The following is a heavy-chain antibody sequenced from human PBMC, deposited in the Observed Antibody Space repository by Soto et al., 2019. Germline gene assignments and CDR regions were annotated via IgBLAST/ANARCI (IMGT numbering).Heavy chain of an antibody. J-gene: IGHJ4*02. CDR1: GFTFSSYA. CDR3: ANIRNQCPDY. CDR2: ISGSGGST. D-gene: IGHD2-2*01. Sequence: EVQLLESGGGLVQPGGSLRLSCAASGFTFSSYAMSWVRQAPGKGLEWVSAISGSGGSTYYADSVNGRFTISRDNSKNTLDLKMNSMGAEDTAVYYGANIRNQCPDYWGQGTLVTVSS. V-gene: IGHV3-23*01.